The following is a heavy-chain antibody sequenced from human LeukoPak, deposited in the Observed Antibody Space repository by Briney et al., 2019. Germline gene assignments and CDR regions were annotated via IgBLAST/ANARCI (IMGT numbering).Heavy chain of an antibody. V-gene: IGHV3-74*01. CDR2: INSDGSST. J-gene: IGHJ4*02. D-gene: IGHD1-26*01. Sequence: GGSLRLSCADSGCTFSSYWMHWIRQAPGKGLVWVSRINSDGSSTSYADSVKGRFTISRDNAKNTLYLQMNSLRAEDTAVYYCASMGTGSYYSGLDYWGQGTLVTVSS. CDR1: GCTFSSYW. CDR3: ASMGTGSYYSGLDY.